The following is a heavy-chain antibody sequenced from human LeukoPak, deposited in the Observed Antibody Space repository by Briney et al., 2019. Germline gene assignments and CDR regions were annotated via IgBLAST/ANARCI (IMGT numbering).Heavy chain of an antibody. J-gene: IGHJ6*02. Sequence: ASVKVSCKASGGTFSSYAISWVRQAPGQGLEWMGRSIPILGIANYAQKFQGRVTITADKSTSTAYMELSSLRSEDTAVYYCARDITMVRGVNYGMDVWGQGTTVTVSS. D-gene: IGHD3-10*01. CDR2: SIPILGIA. CDR3: ARDITMVRGVNYGMDV. V-gene: IGHV1-69*04. CDR1: GGTFSSYA.